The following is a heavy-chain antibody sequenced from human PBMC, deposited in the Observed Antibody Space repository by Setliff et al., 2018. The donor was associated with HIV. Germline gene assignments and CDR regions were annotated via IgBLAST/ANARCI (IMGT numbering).Heavy chain of an antibody. J-gene: IGHJ4*02. CDR3: ARYVSDWFYIDS. Sequence: SETLSLTCAVSGYAITSGFYWGWIRQPPGKGLEWIGSIYHSGTTNYNSSLKSRVTISVDTSRNQFSLKLSSVTAADTAVYYCARYVSDWFYIDSWGQGTLVTVSS. V-gene: IGHV4-38-2*01. CDR2: IYHSGTT. CDR1: GYAITSGFY. D-gene: IGHD3-9*01.